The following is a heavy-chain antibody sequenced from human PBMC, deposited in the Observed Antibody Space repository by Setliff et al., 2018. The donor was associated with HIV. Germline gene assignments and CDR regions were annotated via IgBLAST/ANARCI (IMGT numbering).Heavy chain of an antibody. Sequence: PSETLSLTCAVYGGSFSGYWSWIRQPPGKGLEWIGEIHHSGSTKYSPSLMSRVTILVDTSKNQLSLKLSSVTAADTAVYFCATHGGHSFDSWGQGILVTVSS. V-gene: IGHV4-34*01. CDR2: IHHSGST. D-gene: IGHD2-15*01. CDR1: GGSFSGY. CDR3: ATHGGHSFDS. J-gene: IGHJ4*02.